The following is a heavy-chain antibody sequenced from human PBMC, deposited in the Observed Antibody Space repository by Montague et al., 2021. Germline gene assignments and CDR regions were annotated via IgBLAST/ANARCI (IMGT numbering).Heavy chain of an antibody. V-gene: IGHV3-9*01. Sequence: SLRLSFAASRFRLDDYTMHWVRQVPGKGLEWVSGISWNSNTIDYVDSVKGRFTISRDHAKNSLYLEMNSLRAEDTALYFCAKEKGIALVRGLDYWGQGTQVTVSS. CDR2: ISWNSNTI. CDR3: AKEKGIALVRGLDY. J-gene: IGHJ4*02. D-gene: IGHD3-10*01. CDR1: RFRLDDYT.